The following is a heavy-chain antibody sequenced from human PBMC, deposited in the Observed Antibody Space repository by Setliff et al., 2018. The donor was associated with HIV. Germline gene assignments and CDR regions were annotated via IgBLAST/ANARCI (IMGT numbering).Heavy chain of an antibody. Sequence: PSETLSLTCTVDSESFTNYYWSWIRQPPGKGLEWIGEIDRGGSTRYNPLLKSRITMSVDTSKNQFPLRLSSVTAADTAVYYCARKQQLRWAWMASSYYYALDVWGPGTTVTVSS. D-gene: IGHD6-13*01. CDR3: ARKQQLRWAWMASSYYYALDV. J-gene: IGHJ6*02. CDR1: SESFTNYY. CDR2: IDRGGST. V-gene: IGHV4-34*01.